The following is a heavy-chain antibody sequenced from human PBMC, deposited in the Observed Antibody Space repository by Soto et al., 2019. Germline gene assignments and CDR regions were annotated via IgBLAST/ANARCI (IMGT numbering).Heavy chain of an antibody. CDR1: GDTFNFYS. J-gene: IGHJ4*02. CDR2: VNPILSMS. D-gene: IGHD3-10*01. V-gene: IGHV1-69*02. CDR3: ASSYGSGYRAFDY. Sequence: QVQLVQSGAEVKRPGSSVKVSCKASGDTFNFYSINWVRQAPGVGLEWVGRVNPILSMSNYAPRFQGRVTMTAAKSTSTAYMELRSLRSEDTAIYYCASSYGSGYRAFDYWGQGALVTVSS.